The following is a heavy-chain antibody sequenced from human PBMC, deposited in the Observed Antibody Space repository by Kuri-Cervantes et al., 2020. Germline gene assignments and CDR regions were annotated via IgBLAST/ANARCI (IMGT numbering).Heavy chain of an antibody. D-gene: IGHD4-23*01. CDR1: GGSITSYY. CDR2: IYYSGGT. J-gene: IGHJ5*02. Sequence: GSLRLSCTVSGGSITSYYWSWIRQPPGKGLEWIGYIYYSGGTKYNPSLESRVTISVDTSKSQFSLKLTSVTAADTALYYCARDFVGGWIDPWGQGTLVTVSS. V-gene: IGHV4-59*13. CDR3: ARDFVGGWIDP.